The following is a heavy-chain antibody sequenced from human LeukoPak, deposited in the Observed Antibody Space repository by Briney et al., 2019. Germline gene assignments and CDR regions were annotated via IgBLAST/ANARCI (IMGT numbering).Heavy chain of an antibody. D-gene: IGHD6-19*01. J-gene: IGHJ4*02. CDR1: GFTLRSYA. CDR3: ARGGSGWYW. V-gene: IGHV3-23*01. CDR2: ISGSGGST. Sequence: GGSLRLSCAASGFTLRSYAMSWVRQAPGKGLEWVSAISGSGGSTYYADSVKGRFTISRDNAKNTLYLQMNSLRAEDTAVYYCARGGSGWYWWGQGTLVTVSS.